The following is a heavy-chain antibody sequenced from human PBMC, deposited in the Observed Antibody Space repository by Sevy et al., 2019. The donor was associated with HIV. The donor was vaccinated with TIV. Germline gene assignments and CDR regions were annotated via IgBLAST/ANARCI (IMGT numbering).Heavy chain of an antibody. CDR3: AKDFTGYNGMDV. CDR2: ISYHGRDK. Sequence: GGSLRLSCVVSGISFTTSGMHWVRQAPGKGLEWVAVISYHGRDKFYAESVKGRSTISRDNPKNMLYLQMNSLRAEDTAVYYCAKDFTGYNGMDVWGQGTMVTVSS. V-gene: IGHV3-30*18. CDR1: GISFTTSG. D-gene: IGHD3-9*01. J-gene: IGHJ6*02.